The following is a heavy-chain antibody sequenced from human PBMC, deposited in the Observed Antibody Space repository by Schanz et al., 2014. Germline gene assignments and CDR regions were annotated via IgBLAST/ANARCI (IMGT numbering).Heavy chain of an antibody. D-gene: IGHD6-13*01. CDR1: GFTFSSHW. V-gene: IGHV3-74*01. Sequence: EVQLVQSGGGLVQPGGSLRLSCAASGFTFSSHWMHWVRQDPGKGLVWVARINSVGSNTDYADSVTGRFTNSRDNAKNTLYLQMNSLRAGDAAVYYCARGLIAAAGGAFDYWGQGTLVAVSA. CDR3: ARGLIAAAGGAFDY. J-gene: IGHJ4*02. CDR2: INSVGSNT.